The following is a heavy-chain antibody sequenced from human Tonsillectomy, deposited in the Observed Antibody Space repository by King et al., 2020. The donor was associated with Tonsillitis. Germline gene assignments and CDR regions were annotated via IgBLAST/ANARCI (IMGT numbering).Heavy chain of an antibody. V-gene: IGHV4-30-2*01. Sequence: QLQESGSGLVKPSQTLSLTCAVSGGSISSGGDSWGWIRPTPGKGLEWIGYIYHTGSTNYNPSLRSRVTISVDRSKNHVSLKLSSVTAADTAVYYCARGDSSGYFRNWYFDLWGRGTLVTVSS. D-gene: IGHD3-22*01. CDR2: IYHTGST. CDR1: GGSISSGGDS. CDR3: ARGDSSGYFRNWYFDL. J-gene: IGHJ2*01.